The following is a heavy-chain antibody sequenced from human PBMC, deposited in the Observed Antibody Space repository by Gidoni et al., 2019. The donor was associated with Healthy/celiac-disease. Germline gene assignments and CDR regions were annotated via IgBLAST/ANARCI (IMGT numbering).Heavy chain of an antibody. CDR2: IIPIFGTA. D-gene: IGHD2-2*01. Sequence: QVQLVQSGAEVKKPGSSVKVSCKAPGGTFSSYAISWVRQAPGQGLEWMGGIIPIFGTANYAQKVQGRVTITADESTSTAYMELSSLRSEDTAVYYCARSGDCSSTSCYVGYYYYYGMDVWGQGTTVTVSS. CDR3: ARSGDCSSTSCYVGYYYYYGMDV. J-gene: IGHJ6*02. CDR1: GGTFSSYA. V-gene: IGHV1-69*01.